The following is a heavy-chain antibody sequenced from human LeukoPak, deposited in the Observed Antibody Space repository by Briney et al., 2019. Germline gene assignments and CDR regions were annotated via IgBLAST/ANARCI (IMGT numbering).Heavy chain of an antibody. D-gene: IGHD3-10*01. Sequence: GGSLRLSCAASGFTFDDYAMHWVRQAPGKGLEWVSLISGDGGSTYYADSVKGRFTISRDNSKNSLYLQMNSLRTEDTALYYCAKDIPPYYYGSGSTLDYWGQGTLVTVSP. CDR2: ISGDGGST. J-gene: IGHJ4*02. V-gene: IGHV3-43*02. CDR3: AKDIPPYYYGSGSTLDY. CDR1: GFTFDDYA.